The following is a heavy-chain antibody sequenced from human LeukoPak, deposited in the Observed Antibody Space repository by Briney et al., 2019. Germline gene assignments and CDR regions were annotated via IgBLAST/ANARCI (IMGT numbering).Heavy chain of an antibody. J-gene: IGHJ4*02. D-gene: IGHD1-26*01. CDR2: IKQDGSEK. CDR3: VRELEGENFDY. Sequence: GGSLRLSCAASGLTFSSYWMSWVRQAPGKGLEWVANIKQDGSEKYYVDSVKGRFTISRDNAKNSLYLQMNSLRAEDTAVYYCVRELEGENFDYWGQGTLVTVSS. CDR1: GLTFSSYW. V-gene: IGHV3-7*01.